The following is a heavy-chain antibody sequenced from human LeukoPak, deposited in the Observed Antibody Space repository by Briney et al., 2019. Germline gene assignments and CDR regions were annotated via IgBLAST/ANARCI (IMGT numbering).Heavy chain of an antibody. V-gene: IGHV3-23*01. CDR2: ISGSGGST. CDR1: GFTFSSYA. Sequence: GGSLRLSCAASGFTFSSYAMSWVRQAPGKGLEWVSAISGSGGSTYYADSVKGRFTISRDNSKNTLYLQMNSLRAEDTAVYYCAKGYCSSTSCYVYYMDVWGKGTTVTVPS. CDR3: AKGYCSSTSCYVYYMDV. D-gene: IGHD2-2*01. J-gene: IGHJ6*03.